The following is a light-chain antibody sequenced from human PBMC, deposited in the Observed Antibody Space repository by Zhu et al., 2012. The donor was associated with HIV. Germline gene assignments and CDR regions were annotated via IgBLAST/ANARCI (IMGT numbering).Light chain of an antibody. CDR3: QQSSNWPPGLT. Sequence: EIVLTQSPATLPLSPGDTATLSCRASQSVSANLAWYQQKPGQAPRLLIYGASNRATGVAARFSGSGSRTDFTLTISSLEPEDFAVYYCQQSSNWPPGLTFGGGTKVEIK. J-gene: IGKJ4*01. V-gene: IGKV3-11*01. CDR1: QSVSAN. CDR2: GAS.